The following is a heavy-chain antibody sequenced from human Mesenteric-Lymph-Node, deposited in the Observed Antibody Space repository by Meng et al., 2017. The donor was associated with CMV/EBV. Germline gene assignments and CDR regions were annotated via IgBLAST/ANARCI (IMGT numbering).Heavy chain of an antibody. Sequence: GGSLRLSCAASGFTFSDYAINWVRRAPGKGLEWVSGVTGSGDNTYSADSVKGRFIISRDNSKDTVYLQMNSLRAEDTAVYYYAKTRRANYYDSSGYYYADFDYWGQGTLVTVSS. D-gene: IGHD3-22*01. CDR2: VTGSGDNT. CDR1: GFTFSDYA. J-gene: IGHJ4*02. CDR3: AKTRRANYYDSSGYYYADFDY. V-gene: IGHV3-23*01.